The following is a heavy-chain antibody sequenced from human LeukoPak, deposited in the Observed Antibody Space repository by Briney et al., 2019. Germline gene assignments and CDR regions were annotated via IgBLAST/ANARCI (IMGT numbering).Heavy chain of an antibody. V-gene: IGHV4-30-4*01. Sequence: SSETLSLTCAVYGGSLNGHYWSWIRQPPGKGLEWIGYIYYSGSTYYNPSLKSRVTISVDTSKNQFSLKLSSVTAADTAVYYCARAVRNFWFDPWGQGTLVTVSS. J-gene: IGHJ5*02. D-gene: IGHD1-7*01. CDR3: ARAVRNFWFDP. CDR2: IYYSGST. CDR1: GGSLNGHY.